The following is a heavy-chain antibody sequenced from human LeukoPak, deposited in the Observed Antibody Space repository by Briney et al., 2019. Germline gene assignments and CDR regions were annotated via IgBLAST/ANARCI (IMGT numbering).Heavy chain of an antibody. Sequence: ASVKVSCKASGYTFTGYYMHWVRQAPGQGLEWMGWINPNSGGTNYAQKFQGRVTMTRDTSISTAHMELSRLRSDDTAVYYCARGVGDVDWNYGITYDAFDIWGQGTMVTVSS. V-gene: IGHV1-2*02. J-gene: IGHJ3*02. CDR1: GYTFTGYY. CDR2: INPNSGGT. CDR3: ARGVGDVDWNYGITYDAFDI. D-gene: IGHD1-7*01.